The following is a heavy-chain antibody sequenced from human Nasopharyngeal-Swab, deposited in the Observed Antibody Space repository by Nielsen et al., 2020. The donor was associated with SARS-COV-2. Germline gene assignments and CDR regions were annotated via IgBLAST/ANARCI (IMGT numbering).Heavy chain of an antibody. CDR2: IKQDGSEK. V-gene: IGHV3-7*03. J-gene: IGHJ4*02. CDR3: ARDRSFYPSKGLFQRYSGSYEVGY. CDR1: GFTFKSNW. Sequence: GGSLRLSFAASGFTFKSNWMSWFAQPPGKGLGGVANIKQDGSEKYYVDSVKGRFTISRDNAKNSLYLQMNSLRAEDTAVYYCARDRSFYPSKGLFQRYSGSYEVGYWGQGTLVTVSS. D-gene: IGHD1-26*01.